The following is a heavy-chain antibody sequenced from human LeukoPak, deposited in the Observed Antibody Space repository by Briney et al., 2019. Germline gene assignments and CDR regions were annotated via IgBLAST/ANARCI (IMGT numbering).Heavy chain of an antibody. V-gene: IGHV3-23*01. CDR1: GFTLSSYA. Sequence: PGGSLRLSCAASGFTLSSYAMSWVRQAPGKGLEWVSAISGSGGSTYYADSVKGRFTISRDNSKNTLYLQMNSLRAEDTAVYYCAKDGTYDSQGPYYFDYWGQGTLVTVSS. J-gene: IGHJ4*02. CDR2: ISGSGGST. CDR3: AKDGTYDSQGPYYFDY. D-gene: IGHD3-3*01.